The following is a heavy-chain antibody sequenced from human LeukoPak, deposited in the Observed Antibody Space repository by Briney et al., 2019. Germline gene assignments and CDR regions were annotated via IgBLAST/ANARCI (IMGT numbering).Heavy chain of an antibody. Sequence: PSETLSLICTVSGGSISSHYWSWIRQPPGKGLEWIGYIYYSGNTKYNPSLESRVTISVDTSKNQFSLRLSSVTAADTAVYYCARAYVYYDSGGYPCVAFDIWGQGTMVTVSS. V-gene: IGHV4-59*11. CDR2: IYYSGNT. CDR3: ARAYVYYDSGGYPCVAFDI. D-gene: IGHD3-22*01. CDR1: GGSISSHY. J-gene: IGHJ3*02.